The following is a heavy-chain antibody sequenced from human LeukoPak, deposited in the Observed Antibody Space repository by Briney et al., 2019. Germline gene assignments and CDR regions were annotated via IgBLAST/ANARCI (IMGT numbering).Heavy chain of an antibody. V-gene: IGHV3-48*01. CDR2: ISSSSSTI. J-gene: IGHJ5*02. CDR3: AKDYGSSSTNWFDP. D-gene: IGHD6-6*01. Sequence: GGSLRLSCAASGFSFSTYSMNWVRQAPGKGLEWVSYISSSSSTIHYADSVKGRFTISRDNAKNSLYLQMNSLRAEDTAVYYCAKDYGSSSTNWFDPWGQGTLVTVSS. CDR1: GFSFSTYS.